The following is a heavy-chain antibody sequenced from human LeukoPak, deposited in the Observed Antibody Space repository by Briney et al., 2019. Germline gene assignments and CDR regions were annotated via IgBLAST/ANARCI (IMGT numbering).Heavy chain of an antibody. D-gene: IGHD6-19*01. CDR1: GFTFSSYG. Sequence: GGSLRLSCAASGFTFSSYGMHWVRQAPGKGLEWVAFIRYDGSNKYYADSVKGRFTISRDNSKNTLYLQMNSLRAEDTAVYYCATMAVAGSSYYFDYWGQGTLVTVSS. J-gene: IGHJ4*02. V-gene: IGHV3-30*02. CDR3: ATMAVAGSSYYFDY. CDR2: IRYDGSNK.